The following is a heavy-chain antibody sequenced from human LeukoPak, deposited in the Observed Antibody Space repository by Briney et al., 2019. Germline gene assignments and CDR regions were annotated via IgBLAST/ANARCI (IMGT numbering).Heavy chain of an antibody. Sequence: PGGSLRLSCAASGFTFSNAWMSWVRQAPGKGLEWGGRIKCQIDGETTDYAAPVKGRFTISRDDSKNTLYLQMNSLKTEDTAVYYCTTDLFSYDYDSSGYYGDYGGQGTLVTVSS. CDR3: TTDLFSYDYDSSGYYGDY. CDR2: IKCQIDGETT. V-gene: IGHV3-15*01. CDR1: GFTFSNAW. D-gene: IGHD3-22*01. J-gene: IGHJ4*02.